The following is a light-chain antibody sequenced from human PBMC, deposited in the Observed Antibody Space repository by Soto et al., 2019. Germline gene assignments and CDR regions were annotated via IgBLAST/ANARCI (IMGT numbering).Light chain of an antibody. CDR1: QSVSSN. V-gene: IGKV3-15*01. J-gene: IGKJ5*01. CDR3: QQYNNWPRT. Sequence: ELVMTQSPATLSVSPGASATLSGRASQSVSSNLAWYQQKPGQAPRLLIYGASTRATGIPARFSGSGSGTEFTLTISSLQSEDFAVYYCQQYNNWPRTFGQGTRLEI. CDR2: GAS.